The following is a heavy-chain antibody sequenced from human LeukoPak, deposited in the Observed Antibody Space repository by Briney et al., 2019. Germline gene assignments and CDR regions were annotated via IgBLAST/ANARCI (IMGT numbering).Heavy chain of an antibody. CDR2: ISYDGSNN. Sequence: PGGSLRLSCAASGFTFSSYAMHWVRQAPGKGLEWVALISYDGSNNFYADSVKGRFTISRDNSKNTLCLQMNSLRYEDSAVYYCAREGPGIAAAGDHPSMDVWGQGTTVTVSS. J-gene: IGHJ6*02. CDR3: AREGPGIAAAGDHPSMDV. V-gene: IGHV3-30-3*01. D-gene: IGHD6-13*01. CDR1: GFTFSSYA.